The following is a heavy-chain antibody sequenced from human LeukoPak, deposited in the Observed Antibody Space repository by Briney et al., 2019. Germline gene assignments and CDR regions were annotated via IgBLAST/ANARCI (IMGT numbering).Heavy chain of an antibody. Sequence: GASVKVSCKASGYTFTSYAMHWVRQAPGQRLEWMGWINAGNGNTKYSQKFQGRVTITRDTSASTAYMELSSLRSEDTVVYYCARDIYCSITSCFSWSAPWGQGTLVTVSP. CDR1: GYTFTSYA. J-gene: IGHJ5*02. CDR2: INAGNGNT. V-gene: IGHV1-3*01. CDR3: ARDIYCSITSCFSWSAP. D-gene: IGHD2-2*01.